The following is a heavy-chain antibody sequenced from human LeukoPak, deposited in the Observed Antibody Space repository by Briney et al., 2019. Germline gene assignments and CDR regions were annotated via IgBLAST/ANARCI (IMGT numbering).Heavy chain of an antibody. J-gene: IGHJ6*03. V-gene: IGHV4-34*01. D-gene: IGHD3-3*01. CDR2: INHSGST. CDR1: GGSFSGYY. Sequence: SETLSLTCAVYGGSFSGYYWSWIRQPPGKGLEGIGEINHSGSTNYNPSLKGRVTISVDTSKNQFSLKLSSVTAADTAVYYCAREMSGDFWSGYLGYYYYYMDVWGKGTTVTVSS. CDR3: AREMSGDFWSGYLGYYYYYMDV.